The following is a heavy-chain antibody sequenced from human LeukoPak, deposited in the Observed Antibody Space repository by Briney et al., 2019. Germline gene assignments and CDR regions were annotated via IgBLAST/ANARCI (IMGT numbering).Heavy chain of an antibody. J-gene: IGHJ4*02. V-gene: IGHV3-64*01. CDR3: ARDGSYDFWSGYYPFDY. Sequence: GSLRLSCAASGFTFSSYAMHWVRQAPGEGLEYVSAISSNGGSTYYANSVKGRFTISRDNSKNTLYLQMGSLRAEDMAVYYCARDGSYDFWSGYYPFDYWGQGTLVTVSS. D-gene: IGHD3-3*01. CDR2: ISSNGGST. CDR1: GFTFSSYA.